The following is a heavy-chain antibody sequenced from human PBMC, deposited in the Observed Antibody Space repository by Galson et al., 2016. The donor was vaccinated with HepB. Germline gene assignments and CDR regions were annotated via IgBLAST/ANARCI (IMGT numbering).Heavy chain of an antibody. CDR3: AKDRRYYDSSGYFWEGYYYDGMDV. D-gene: IGHD3-22*01. J-gene: IGHJ6*02. CDR2: ISYDGSDK. CDR1: GFTFSSYG. Sequence: SLRLSCAASGFTFSSYGMHWVRQAPGKGLEWVAVISYDGSDKYYADSVKGRFTISRDNSENTLYLQMNSLRPEDTAVCYCAKDRRYYDSSGYFWEGYYYDGMDVWGQGTTVTVSS. V-gene: IGHV3-30*18.